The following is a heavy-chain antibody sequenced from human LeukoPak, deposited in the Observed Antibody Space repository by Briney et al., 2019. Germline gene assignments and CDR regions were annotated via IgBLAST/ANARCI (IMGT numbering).Heavy chain of an antibody. Sequence: SETLSLTCTVSGGSISSYYWRWIRQPPGKRLEWIGHIYYSGNTNYNPSLKSRVTVSVDTSKNQFSLKLSSVTAADTAAYYCARYARVTAKGFDLWGQGTMVTVSS. V-gene: IGHV4-59*01. CDR1: GGSISSYY. D-gene: IGHD2-21*02. CDR2: IYYSGNT. J-gene: IGHJ3*01. CDR3: ARYARVTAKGFDL.